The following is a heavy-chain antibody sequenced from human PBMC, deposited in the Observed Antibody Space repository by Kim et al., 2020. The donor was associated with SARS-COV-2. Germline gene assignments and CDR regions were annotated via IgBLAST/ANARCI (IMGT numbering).Heavy chain of an antibody. CDR2: IFHSGST. Sequence: SETLSLTCTVYGGSTRSGGYCWSWIRQYPGKGLQWIGYIFHSGSTSYNPSLKSRVTISVDTSKNQFSLKVSSVTAADTAVYYCARGMAIAARPTFDYWGQGSLVTVSS. CDR3: ARGMAIAARPTFDY. J-gene: IGHJ4*02. D-gene: IGHD6-6*01. CDR1: GGSTRSGGYC. V-gene: IGHV4-31*03.